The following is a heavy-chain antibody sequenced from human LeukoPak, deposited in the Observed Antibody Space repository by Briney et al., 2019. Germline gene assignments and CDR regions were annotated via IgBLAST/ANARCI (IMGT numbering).Heavy chain of an antibody. V-gene: IGHV6-1*01. Sequence: SQTLSLACAISGDSVSSNSAAWNWIRQPASRGLEWLGRTYYRSKWYNDYAVSVKSRLTINPDTSKNQFSLQLNSVTPEDTAVYYCARGGAGGRAFDIWGQGTMVTVSS. CDR2: TYYRSKWYN. CDR1: GDSVSSNSAA. J-gene: IGHJ3*02. CDR3: ARGGAGGRAFDI. D-gene: IGHD2-15*01.